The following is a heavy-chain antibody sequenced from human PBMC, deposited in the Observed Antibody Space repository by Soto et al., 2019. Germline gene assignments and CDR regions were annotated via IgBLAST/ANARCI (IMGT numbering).Heavy chain of an antibody. CDR2: ISAYNGNT. CDR3: ARDHWKGGGYYYYYMDV. J-gene: IGHJ6*03. CDR1: GYTFTSYG. Sequence: ASVKVSCKASGYTFTSYGISWVRQAPGQGLEWMGWISAYNGNTNYAQKLQGRVTMTTDTSTRTAYMELRSLRAADTAVYYGARDHWKGGGYYYYYMDVWGKGTTVTVSS. V-gene: IGHV1-18*01. D-gene: IGHD1-1*01.